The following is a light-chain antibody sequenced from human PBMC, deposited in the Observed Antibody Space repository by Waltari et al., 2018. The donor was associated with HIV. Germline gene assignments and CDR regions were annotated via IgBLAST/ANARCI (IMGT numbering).Light chain of an antibody. V-gene: IGLV3-9*01. CDR1: NIETKK. CDR3: AVWGDSLNSYV. CDR2: KDN. Sequence: SYELTQPLSVSVALGQTARLTCGATNIETKKVHWYQQKPGQAPVLVIYKDNNRPSGIPDRFSGSKSGTSASLAISGLRSEDEADYYCAVWGDSLNSYVFGTGTEVTVL. J-gene: IGLJ1*01.